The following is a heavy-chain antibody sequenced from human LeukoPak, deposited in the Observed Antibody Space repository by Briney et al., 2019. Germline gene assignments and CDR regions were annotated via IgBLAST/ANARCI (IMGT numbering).Heavy chain of an antibody. CDR3: ARDDGAGGPFDY. J-gene: IGHJ4*02. D-gene: IGHD3-10*01. CDR2: IYSGGTT. CDR1: GFTVSSNY. Sequence: PRGSLRLSCAASGFTVSSNYMSWVRQAPGKGLEWVSVIYSGGTTYYADSVKGRFTISRDNSKNTLHLQMNSLRAEDTAVYYCARDDGAGGPFDYWGQGTLVSVSS. V-gene: IGHV3-66*01.